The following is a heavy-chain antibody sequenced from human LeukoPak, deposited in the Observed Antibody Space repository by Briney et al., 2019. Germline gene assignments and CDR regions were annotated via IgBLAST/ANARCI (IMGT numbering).Heavy chain of an antibody. CDR2: IYDSGTT. Sequence: PGGSLRLSCATSGFTVSSNYMSWVRQAPGKGLEWVSVIYDSGTTYYADSVKGRFLIFRDTSKNTVDLQMNSLRVEDTAVYYCARGANHSKNRNRWWFDPWGQGTLVTVSS. J-gene: IGHJ5*02. CDR1: GFTVSSNY. CDR3: ARGANHSKNRNRWWFDP. V-gene: IGHV3-53*01. D-gene: IGHD1-14*01.